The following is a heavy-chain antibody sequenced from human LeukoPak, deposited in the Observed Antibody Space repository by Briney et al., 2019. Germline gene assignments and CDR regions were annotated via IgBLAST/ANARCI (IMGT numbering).Heavy chain of an antibody. CDR3: ARDSWLGSNRAFDY. Sequence: SETLSLTCTVSGGSISSFYWSWIRQPPGKGLEWIGNIYNGGNTNYNPSLKSRVTISADTSKNQFSLRLRSVTAVDTAVYYCARDSWLGSNRAFDYWGQGTLVTVSS. J-gene: IGHJ4*02. CDR1: GGSISSFY. V-gene: IGHV4-59*01. D-gene: IGHD4-11*01. CDR2: IYNGGNT.